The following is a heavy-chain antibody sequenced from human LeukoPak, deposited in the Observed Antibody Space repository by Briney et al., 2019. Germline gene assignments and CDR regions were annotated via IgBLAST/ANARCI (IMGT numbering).Heavy chain of an antibody. V-gene: IGHV4-39*07. D-gene: IGHD1-7*01. Sequence: SETLSLTCTVSGGSISSSSYYWGWIRQPPGKGLEWVGHMYYRGNTFYNPSLKSRVTISVDTSKNQFSLKLRSVTAADTAVYYCARLFGNYQNYFDYWGQGTLVTVSS. J-gene: IGHJ4*02. CDR1: GGSISSSSYY. CDR3: ARLFGNYQNYFDY. CDR2: MYYRGNT.